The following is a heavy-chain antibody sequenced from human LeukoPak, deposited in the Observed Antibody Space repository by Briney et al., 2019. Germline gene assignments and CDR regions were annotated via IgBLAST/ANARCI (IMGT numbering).Heavy chain of an antibody. CDR2: IHHSGST. V-gene: IGHV4-59*08. CDR3: ARLYGEEYFDY. J-gene: IGHJ4*02. D-gene: IGHD4-17*01. CDR1: GGSISSFY. Sequence: SETLSLTCTVSGGSISSFYWNWIRQPPGKGLEWIGYIHHSGSTNYNASLKSRVTISVDTSKNQFSLKLSSVTAADTAVYYCARLYGEEYFDYWGQGTLVTVSS.